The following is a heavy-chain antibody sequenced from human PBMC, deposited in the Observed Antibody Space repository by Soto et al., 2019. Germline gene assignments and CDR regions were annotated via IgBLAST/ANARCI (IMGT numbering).Heavy chain of an antibody. D-gene: IGHD3-10*01. CDR2: ISGAGS. V-gene: IGHV3-11*01. J-gene: IGHJ4*02. Sequence: GGSLRLSCAASGFTFSDYYMSWMRQAPGKGLEWIAYISGAGSNYADSGQGRFTISRDNTKNSLYLQMNSLRDEDTAVYYCAKSRKPSYYSGPYFDFWGQGALVTVSS. CDR1: GFTFSDYY. CDR3: AKSRKPSYYSGPYFDF.